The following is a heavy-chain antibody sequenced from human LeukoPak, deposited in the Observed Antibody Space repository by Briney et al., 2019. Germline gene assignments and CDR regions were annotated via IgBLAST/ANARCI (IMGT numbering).Heavy chain of an antibody. J-gene: IGHJ4*02. CDR2: ISWNSGSI. CDR1: GFTFDDYA. Sequence: GGSLRLSCAASGFTFDDYAMHWVRQAPGKGLEWVSGISWNSGSIGYADSVKGRFTISRDNAKNSLYLQMNSLRAEDTAVYYCAREKWEGEGHHKTLYYGSGIIDYWGQGTLVTVSS. CDR3: AREKWEGEGHHKTLYYGSGIIDY. D-gene: IGHD3-10*01. V-gene: IGHV3-9*01.